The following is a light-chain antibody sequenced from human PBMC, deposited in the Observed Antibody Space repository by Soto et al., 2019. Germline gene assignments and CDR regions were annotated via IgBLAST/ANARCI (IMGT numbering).Light chain of an antibody. CDR2: AAS. V-gene: IGKV3-15*01. Sequence: EVLMTQSQATLSVSPGERVTLCCRASQSVSSDLAWYQQKPGQAPRLLIFAASTRATSIPARVTGSRSGTEFTLTISSLQSEDFAVYYCQQYNTWPRTFGQGTKVDIK. J-gene: IGKJ1*01. CDR3: QQYNTWPRT. CDR1: QSVSSD.